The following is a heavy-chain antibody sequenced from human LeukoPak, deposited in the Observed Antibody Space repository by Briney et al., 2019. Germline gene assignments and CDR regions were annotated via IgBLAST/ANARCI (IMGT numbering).Heavy chain of an antibody. CDR2: IYSGNKT. D-gene: IGHD4-17*01. Sequence: RGSLRLSCAASGFTVSSSYMSWVRQAPGKRLEWVSVIYSGNKTYYADSVKGRFIISRDNSKNTVYLQMNSLRAEDTAVYYCARAPLTTVTTSDYWGQGTLVTVSA. CDR3: ARAPLTTVTTSDY. V-gene: IGHV3-66*01. J-gene: IGHJ4*02. CDR1: GFTVSSSY.